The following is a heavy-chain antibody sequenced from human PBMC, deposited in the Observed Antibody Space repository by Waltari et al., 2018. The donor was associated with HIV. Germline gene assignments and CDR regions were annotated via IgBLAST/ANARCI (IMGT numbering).Heavy chain of an antibody. V-gene: IGHV3-23*01. CDR1: GFTFSSYA. D-gene: IGHD3-16*01. CDR3: ARDLGGYWYFDL. J-gene: IGHJ2*01. CDR2: ISAGGVST. Sequence: EVQLLESGGGLVQPGGSLRLSCAASGFTFSSYAMRWVRQAPGKGLEGVSAISAGGVSTYYADSVKGRFTISRDNSKNTVYLQRNSLRGEDTAVYYCARDLGGYWYFDLWGRGTLVTVSS.